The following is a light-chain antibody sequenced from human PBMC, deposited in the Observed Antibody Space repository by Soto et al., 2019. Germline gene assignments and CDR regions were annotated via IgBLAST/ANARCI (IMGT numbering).Light chain of an antibody. J-gene: IGKJ2*03. Sequence: DIQMTQSPSSLSASVGDRVTITCRASQTISTYLNSYQQKPGKAPKLLIYAASTLQRGVPSRFSGSGSGTDFTLTLNSLQPEYFATSYCEQSHSIPYSFGRGTMLEIK. CDR3: EQSHSIPYS. V-gene: IGKV1-39*01. CDR1: QTISTY. CDR2: AAS.